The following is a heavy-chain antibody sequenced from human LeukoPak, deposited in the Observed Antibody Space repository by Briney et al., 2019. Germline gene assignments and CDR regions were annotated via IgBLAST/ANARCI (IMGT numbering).Heavy chain of an antibody. Sequence: PGWSLRLSCAPSGFTFHNYAMSWVRQAPGKGLEGVSAISGSDAGTYYAPSVKGPFTISSAHSKNTLSLQIDSLRAEDAAVYYCAKAPLGRCTGVICYYFDYWGQGTLVTVSS. D-gene: IGHD2-15*01. V-gene: IGHV3-23*01. J-gene: IGHJ4*02. CDR2: ISGSDAGT. CDR3: AKAPLGRCTGVICYYFDY. CDR1: GFTFHNYA.